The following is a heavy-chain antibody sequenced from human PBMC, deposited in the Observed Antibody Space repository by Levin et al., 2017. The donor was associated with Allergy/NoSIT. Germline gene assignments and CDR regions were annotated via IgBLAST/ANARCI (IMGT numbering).Heavy chain of an antibody. CDR3: AKARYSTLFDF. CDR2: IYSDGTT. D-gene: IGHD1-1*01. CDR1: GGSISSYY. V-gene: IGHV4-59*01. J-gene: IGHJ4*02. Sequence: PSETLSLTCSVSGGSISSYYWSWIRQPPGKGLEWIGYIYSDGTTNYNPSLKSRVTTSADTSKNQFSLRLSSVTAADTAVYYCAKARYSTLFDFWGQGTLVSVSS.